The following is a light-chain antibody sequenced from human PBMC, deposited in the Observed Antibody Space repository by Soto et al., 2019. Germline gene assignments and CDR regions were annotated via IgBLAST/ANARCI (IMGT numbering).Light chain of an antibody. Sequence: EIVMTQSPATLSVSPGERATLFCRATQSVGSNLAWYQQKPGQAPRLLIYGASTRATGIPARFSGSGSGTEFTLTVSSLQSEDFAVYYCQQYYKWPLMYTFGQGTKLEIK. V-gene: IGKV3-15*01. J-gene: IGKJ2*01. CDR1: QSVGSN. CDR2: GAS. CDR3: QQYYKWPLMYT.